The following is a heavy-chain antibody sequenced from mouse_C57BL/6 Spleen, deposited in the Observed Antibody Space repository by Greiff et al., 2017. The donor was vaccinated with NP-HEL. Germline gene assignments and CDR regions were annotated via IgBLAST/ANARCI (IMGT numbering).Heavy chain of an antibody. D-gene: IGHD1-3*01. CDR2: IYPGDGDT. CDR1: GYAFSSSW. J-gene: IGHJ4*01. V-gene: IGHV1-82*01. CDR3: AREITDGHYAMDY. Sequence: QVQLQQSGPELVKPGASVKISCKASGYAFSSSWMNWVKQRPGKGLEWIGRIYPGDGDTNYNGKFKGKATLTADKSSSTAYMQLSSLTSEDSAVYFCAREITDGHYAMDYWGQGTSVTVSS.